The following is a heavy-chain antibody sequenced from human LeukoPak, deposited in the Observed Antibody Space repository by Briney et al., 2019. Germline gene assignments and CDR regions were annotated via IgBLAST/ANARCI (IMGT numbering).Heavy chain of an antibody. CDR2: INHSGST. D-gene: IGHD5-24*01. Sequence: SETLSLTCAVYGGSFSGYDWSWIRQPPGKGLEWIGEINHSGSTNYNPSLNSLVTISVDTSKNQFSLKLSSVTAADSAVYYCSRGWLQQGFDYWGQGTLVTVSS. CDR1: GGSFSGYD. CDR3: SRGWLQQGFDY. V-gene: IGHV4-34*01. J-gene: IGHJ4*02.